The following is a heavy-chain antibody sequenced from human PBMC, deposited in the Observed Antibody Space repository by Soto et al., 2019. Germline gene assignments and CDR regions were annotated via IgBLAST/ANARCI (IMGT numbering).Heavy chain of an antibody. CDR2: ISHDGSNK. J-gene: IGHJ6*02. Sequence: GSLRLSCAASGFTFSNYAMTWVRQAPGKGLEWVAVISHDGSNKYYADSVKGRFTISRDNSKNTLYLQMNSLRAEDTAVYYCASVGGRTVTTDYYGMAVWGEGTTVTVS. CDR1: GFTFSNYA. CDR3: ASVGGRTVTTDYYGMAV. V-gene: IGHV3-30*03. D-gene: IGHD4-17*01.